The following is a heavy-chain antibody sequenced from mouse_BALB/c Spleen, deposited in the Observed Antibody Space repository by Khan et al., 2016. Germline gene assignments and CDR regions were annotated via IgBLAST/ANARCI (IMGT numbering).Heavy chain of an antibody. CDR2: IWGDGST. J-gene: IGHJ1*01. Sequence: QVQLKQSGPGLVAPSQSLSITCTVSGFSLTGYGVNWVRQPPGKGLEWLGMIWGDGSTDYNSALKSRLSISKDNSKSQVFLKMNSLQTDDTARYYCAREPLRRDWYFAVWGAGTTVTVSA. V-gene: IGHV2-6-7*01. CDR1: GFSLTGYG. D-gene: IGHD1-2*01. CDR3: AREPLRRDWYFAV.